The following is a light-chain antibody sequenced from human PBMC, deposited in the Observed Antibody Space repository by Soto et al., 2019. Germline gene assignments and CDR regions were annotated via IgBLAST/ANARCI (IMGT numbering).Light chain of an antibody. V-gene: IGKV3-20*01. Sequence: IVLTQSPGTLSLSPGERATLSCRASQTVTRFYLAWYQQKPDQAPRLLIYGASFRATGIPDRFSGSGSGTDFTLTISRLEPEDFAVYYCQQYESSPFTFGQGTKLEIK. CDR1: QTVTRFY. CDR2: GAS. J-gene: IGKJ2*01. CDR3: QQYESSPFT.